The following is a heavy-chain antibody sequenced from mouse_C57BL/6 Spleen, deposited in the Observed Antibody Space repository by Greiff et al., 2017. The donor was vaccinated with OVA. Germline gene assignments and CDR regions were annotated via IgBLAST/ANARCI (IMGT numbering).Heavy chain of an antibody. D-gene: IGHD1-1*01. V-gene: IGHV1-72*01. CDR1: GYTFTSYW. Sequence: QVQLKQPGAELVKPGASVKLSCKASGYTFTSYWMHWVKQRPGRGLEWIGRIDPNSGGTKYNEKFKSKATLTVDKPSSTAYMQLSSLTSEDSAVYYCARWGHYDGSSSLYYYAMDYWGQGTSVTVSS. CDR3: ARWGHYDGSSSLYYYAMDY. CDR2: IDPNSGGT. J-gene: IGHJ4*01.